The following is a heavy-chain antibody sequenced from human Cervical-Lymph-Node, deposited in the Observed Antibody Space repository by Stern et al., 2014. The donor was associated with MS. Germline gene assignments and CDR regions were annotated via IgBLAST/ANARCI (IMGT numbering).Heavy chain of an antibody. J-gene: IGHJ6*02. D-gene: IGHD1-26*01. Sequence: VQLVESGAEVKKPGSSVKVSCKASGGTFTITWVRQAPGQGLEWIGGIIPIFGTPYYAQKFQDRVTITADASTSTAYMELSSLRSDDTAVYYCARESRVGPLYSMDVWGQGTTVTVSS. CDR3: ARESRVGPLYSMDV. CDR1: GGTFT. V-gene: IGHV1-69*01. CDR2: IIPIFGTP.